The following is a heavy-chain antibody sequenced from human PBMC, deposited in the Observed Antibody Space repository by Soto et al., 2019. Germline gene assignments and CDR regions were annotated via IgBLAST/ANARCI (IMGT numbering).Heavy chain of an antibody. CDR2: TYYRSKWYN. V-gene: IGHV6-1*01. Sequence: SQTLSLTCAISGDSVSSNSAAWNWIRQSPSRGLEWLGRTYYRSKWYNDYAVSVKSRITINPDTSKNQFSLQLNSVTPENTAVYYCARDPYYYDSSGYYYFDCWGQGTLVTVSS. CDR3: ARDPYYYDSSGYYYFDC. D-gene: IGHD3-22*01. J-gene: IGHJ4*02. CDR1: GDSVSSNSAA.